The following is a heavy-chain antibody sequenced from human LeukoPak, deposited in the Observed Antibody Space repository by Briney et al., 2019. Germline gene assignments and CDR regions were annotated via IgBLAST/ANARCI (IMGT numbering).Heavy chain of an antibody. D-gene: IGHD6-13*01. CDR1: GYSISSGYY. V-gene: IGHV4-38-2*01. CDR3: ARGKRRGIAAAGTPFDY. Sequence: SSETLSLTCAVSGYSISSGYYWGWIRQPPGKGLEWIGSIYHSGSTYYNPSLKSRVTMSVDTSKNQLSLKLSSVTAADTAVYYCARGKRRGIAAAGTPFDYWGQGTLVTVSS. CDR2: IYHSGST. J-gene: IGHJ4*02.